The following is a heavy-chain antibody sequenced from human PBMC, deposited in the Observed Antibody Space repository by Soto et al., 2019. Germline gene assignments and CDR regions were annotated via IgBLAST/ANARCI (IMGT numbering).Heavy chain of an antibody. CDR3: ARSPGHSYYYGSGSWAFDI. V-gene: IGHV1-46*03. CDR2: INPSGGST. D-gene: IGHD3-10*01. Sequence: ASVKVSCKASGYTFTSYYMHWVRQTPGQGLEWMGIINPSGGSTSYAQKFQGRVTMTRDTSTSTVYMELSSLRSEDTAVYYCARSPGHSYYYGSGSWAFDIWGQGTMVTVSS. J-gene: IGHJ3*02. CDR1: GYTFTSYY.